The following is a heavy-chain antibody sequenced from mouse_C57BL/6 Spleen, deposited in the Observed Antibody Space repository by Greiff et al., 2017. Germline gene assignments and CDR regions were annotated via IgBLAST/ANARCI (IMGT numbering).Heavy chain of an antibody. CDR3: ARDKGPMDY. D-gene: IGHD3-3*01. CDR2: ISYDGSN. Sequence: EVQLQESGPGLVKPSQSLSLTCSVTGYSITSGYYWNWIRQFPGNKLEWMGYISYDGSNNYNPSLKNRISITRDTSKNQFFLKLNSVTTEDTATYDCARDKGPMDYWGQGTSVTVSS. J-gene: IGHJ4*01. CDR1: GYSITSGYY. V-gene: IGHV3-6*01.